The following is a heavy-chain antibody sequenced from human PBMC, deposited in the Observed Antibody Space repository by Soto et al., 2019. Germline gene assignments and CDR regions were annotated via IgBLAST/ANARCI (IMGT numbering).Heavy chain of an antibody. J-gene: IGHJ6*03. D-gene: IGHD3-16*01. CDR2: ISSDGSST. CDR3: ARGGRYYYMDV. CDR1: GFTFSSYW. Sequence: EAQLVESGGGLVQPGGSLRLSCVASGFTFSSYWMHWVRQAPGKGLVWVSRISSDGSSTTYADSVKGRFTISRDNAKNKLYLQMNSLGAEDTAVYYCARGGRYYYMDVWGKGTTVTVSS. V-gene: IGHV3-74*01.